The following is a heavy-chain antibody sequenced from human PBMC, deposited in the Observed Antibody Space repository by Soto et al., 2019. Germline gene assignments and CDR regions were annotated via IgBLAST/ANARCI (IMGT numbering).Heavy chain of an antibody. CDR3: ASAEGGGDGAFDI. Sequence: GGSLRLSCEASGFTFSSSGMHWVRQAPGKGLEWVALISYDGSSKQYTDSVKGRFTISRDNSKNTLYLQMNSLSAEDTAVYYCASAEGGGDGAFDIWGQGTMVTVSS. CDR1: GFTFSSSG. D-gene: IGHD2-21*02. CDR2: ISYDGSSK. V-gene: IGHV3-30*03. J-gene: IGHJ3*02.